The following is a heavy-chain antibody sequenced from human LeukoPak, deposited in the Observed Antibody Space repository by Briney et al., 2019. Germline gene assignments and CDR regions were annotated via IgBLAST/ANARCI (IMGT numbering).Heavy chain of an antibody. CDR3: ARDLIHRSGEADY. D-gene: IGHD3-22*01. Sequence: PGGSLSLLCAASGFTFSDFYMSWIRQAPGKGLEWISYISSSGSSTNYADSVKGRFTISRDNAKNSLYLQMTSLRAEDTAVYYCARDLIHRSGEADYWGQGTVITVSS. J-gene: IGHJ4*02. V-gene: IGHV3-11*05. CDR2: ISSSGSST. CDR1: GFTFSDFY.